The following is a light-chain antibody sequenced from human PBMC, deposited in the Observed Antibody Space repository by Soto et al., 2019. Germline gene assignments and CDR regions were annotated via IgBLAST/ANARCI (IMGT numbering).Light chain of an antibody. CDR1: SSNIGSNV. Sequence: QSVLTQPPSASGTHGQRVTISCSGSSSNIGSNVVNWYQQLPGTAPKLLIYSNNQRPSGVPDRFSGSKSGTSASLAISGLQSEDETDYYCASWDDSLSAVLFGGGTKVTVL. J-gene: IGLJ2*01. V-gene: IGLV1-44*01. CDR2: SNN. CDR3: ASWDDSLSAVL.